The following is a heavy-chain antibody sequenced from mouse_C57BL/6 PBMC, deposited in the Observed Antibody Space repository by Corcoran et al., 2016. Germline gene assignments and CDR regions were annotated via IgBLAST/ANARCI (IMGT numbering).Heavy chain of an antibody. V-gene: IGHV9-3*01. CDR2: INTYSGVP. D-gene: IGHD1-1*01. CDR1: GYTFTTYG. CDR3: AGEVVARDY. J-gene: IGHJ2*01. Sequence: QIQLVQSGPELKKPGETVKISCKASGYTFTTYGMSWVKQAPGKGLKWMGWINTYSGVPTYADDFKGRFAFSLETSASTAYLQINNLKNEDTATYFCAGEVVARDYWGQGTTLTVSS.